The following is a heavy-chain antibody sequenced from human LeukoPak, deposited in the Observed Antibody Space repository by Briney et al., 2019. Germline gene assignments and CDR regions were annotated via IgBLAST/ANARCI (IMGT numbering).Heavy chain of an antibody. CDR3: ARAPAMASFDY. CDR2: IYTSGST. V-gene: IGHV4-4*02. Sequence: SETLSLTCAVSGGSITSNNWWSWVRQPPGKGLEWIGRIYTSGSTNYNPSLKSRVTMSVDTSKNQFSLKLSSVTAADTAVYYCARAPAMASFDYWGQGTLVTVSS. D-gene: IGHD5-18*01. J-gene: IGHJ4*02. CDR1: GGSITSNNW.